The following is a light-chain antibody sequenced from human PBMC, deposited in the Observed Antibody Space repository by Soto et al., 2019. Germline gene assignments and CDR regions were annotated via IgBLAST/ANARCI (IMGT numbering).Light chain of an antibody. CDR1: QSLLHRNGYHY. V-gene: IGKV2-28*01. J-gene: IGKJ4*01. CDR2: LGS. Sequence: DIWMTQSPLSLPVTPGDSASISCRSSQSLLHRNGYHYLDWYLQKPGQSPQLLIYLGSNRASGVPDRFSGSGSGTDFTLKISRVEAEDVGVYYCMQGLQSLTFGGGTRVEIK. CDR3: MQGLQSLT.